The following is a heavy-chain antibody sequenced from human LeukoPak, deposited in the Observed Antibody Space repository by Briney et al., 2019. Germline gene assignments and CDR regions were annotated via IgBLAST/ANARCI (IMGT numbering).Heavy chain of an antibody. D-gene: IGHD5-18*01. CDR3: ARLNNYVYFSDY. J-gene: IGHJ4*02. V-gene: IGHV5-51*01. CDR2: IYPGDSDT. CDR1: GYSFTKYW. Sequence: GESLKISCKGSGYSFTKYWIGWVRQMPGKGLEGMGIIYPGDSDTRYSPSFQGQVTISADKYTSTAYLQWSSLKASDTAMYYCARLNNYVYFSDYWGRGTLVTVSS.